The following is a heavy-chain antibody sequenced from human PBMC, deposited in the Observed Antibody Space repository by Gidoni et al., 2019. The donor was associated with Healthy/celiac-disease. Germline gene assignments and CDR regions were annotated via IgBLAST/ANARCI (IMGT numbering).Heavy chain of an antibody. J-gene: IGHJ4*02. CDR3: ARGGMTTPLGRIDY. V-gene: IGHV4-30-4*07. CDR1: CCSLRSGGYS. CDR2: IYYSGRT. Sequence: QVQLQESGPGLVCPSQTLSLTCAVSCCSLRSGGYSWSWIRQPPGKGLEWIGYIYYSGRTYYNPSLKSRVTISGDTSKNKFSLKLSSVTAADTAVYYGARGGMTTPLGRIDYWGQGTLVTVSS.